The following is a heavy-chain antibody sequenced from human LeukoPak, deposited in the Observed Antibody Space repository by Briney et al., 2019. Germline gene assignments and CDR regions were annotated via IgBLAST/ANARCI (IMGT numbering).Heavy chain of an antibody. V-gene: IGHV2-5*02. CDR1: GFSLSTAPVG. Sequence: SGPTLVKPTQTLTLTCTFSGFSLSTAPVGVGWIRQPPNEALEWLALIYWDDDKRYNPSLQSRLTTTKDTSKNQVVLTMTNMDPVDTATYYCAHKGGSSWPLVYFDYWGQGTLVTVSS. D-gene: IGHD6-13*01. CDR2: IYWDDDK. CDR3: AHKGGSSWPLVYFDY. J-gene: IGHJ4*02.